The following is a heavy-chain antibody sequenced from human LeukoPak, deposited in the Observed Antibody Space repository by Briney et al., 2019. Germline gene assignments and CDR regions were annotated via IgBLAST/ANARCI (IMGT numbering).Heavy chain of an antibody. J-gene: IGHJ5*02. CDR2: INPNSGGT. CDR3: ARGFKWELLSHDLDP. CDR1: GYTFTGYY. V-gene: IGHV1-2*02. D-gene: IGHD1-26*01. Sequence: GASVKVSCKASGYTFTGYYMHWVRQAPGQGLEWMGWINPNSGGTNYAQKFQGRVTMTRNTSISTAYMELSSLRSEDTAVYYCARGFKWELLSHDLDPWGQGTLVTVSS.